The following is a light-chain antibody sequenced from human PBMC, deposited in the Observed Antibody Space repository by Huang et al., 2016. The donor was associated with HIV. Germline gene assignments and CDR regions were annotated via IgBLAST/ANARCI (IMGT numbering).Light chain of an antibody. CDR1: HNVTNDY. CDR2: GSS. Sequence: EIVLTQSPDTLSLSPGERGALSCRASHNVTNDYLAWYQHKSGQAPRVLIYGSSGRATATPARFSGSGSGTDFSLTIDTVKPEDFASYYCQQYSTSPWTFGPGTKLEIK. CDR3: QQYSTSPWT. J-gene: IGKJ1*01. V-gene: IGKV3-20*01.